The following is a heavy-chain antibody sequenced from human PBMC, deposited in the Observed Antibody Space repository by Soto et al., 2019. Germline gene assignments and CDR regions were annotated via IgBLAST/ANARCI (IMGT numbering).Heavy chain of an antibody. CDR3: AKNKWLGDYYYGMDV. CDR2: ISAYNGNT. V-gene: IGHV1-18*01. D-gene: IGHD6-19*01. CDR1: GYTFTSYG. J-gene: IGHJ6*02. Sequence: ASVKVSCKASGYTFTSYGISWVRQAPGQGLEWMGWISAYNGNTNYAQKLQGRVTMTTDTSTSTAYMELRSLRSEDTAVYYCAKNKWLGDYYYGMDVWGQGTTVTVSS.